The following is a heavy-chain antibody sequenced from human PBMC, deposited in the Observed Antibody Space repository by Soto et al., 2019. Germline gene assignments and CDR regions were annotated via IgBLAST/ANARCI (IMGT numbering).Heavy chain of an antibody. J-gene: IGHJ6*02. CDR3: ARDLVVAAIWDYYYYYGMDV. Sequence: GGSLRLSCAASGLTFSSYAMNWVRQAPGKGLEWVSAISGSGGSIYYADSVKGRFTISRDNSKNTLYLQMNSLRAEDTAVYYCARDLVVAAIWDYYYYYGMDVWGQGTTVTVSS. CDR1: GLTFSSYA. CDR2: ISGSGGSI. V-gene: IGHV3-23*01. D-gene: IGHD2-15*01.